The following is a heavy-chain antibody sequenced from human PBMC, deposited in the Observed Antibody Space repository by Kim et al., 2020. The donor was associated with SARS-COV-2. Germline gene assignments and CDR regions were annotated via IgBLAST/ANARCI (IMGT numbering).Heavy chain of an antibody. V-gene: IGHV3-74*01. CDR3: ARDLESCGSHSSSWFACDYYYYGMDV. J-gene: IGHJ6*02. D-gene: IGHD6-13*01. CDR1: GFTFSSYW. CDR2: INSDGSST. Sequence: GGSLRLSCAASGFTFSSYWMHWVRQAPGKGLVLVSRINSDGSSTSYADSVKGRFTISRDNAKNTLYLQMNSLRAEDTAVYYCARDLESCGSHSSSWFACDYYYYGMDVWGQGTTVTVSS.